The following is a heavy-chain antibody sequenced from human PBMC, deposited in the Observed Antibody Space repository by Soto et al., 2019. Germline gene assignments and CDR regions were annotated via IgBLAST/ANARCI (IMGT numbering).Heavy chain of an antibody. J-gene: IGHJ3*02. Sequence: EVQLLESGGGLVQPGGSLRLSCAASGFTFSSYAMSWVRQAPGKGLEWVSAISGSGGSTYYADSVKGRFTISRDNSKNTLYLQMNSLRAEDTAVYYCAKDKSSGWYAVDHAFDIWGQGTMVTVSS. CDR3: AKDKSSGWYAVDHAFDI. CDR1: GFTFSSYA. CDR2: ISGSGGST. D-gene: IGHD6-19*01. V-gene: IGHV3-23*01.